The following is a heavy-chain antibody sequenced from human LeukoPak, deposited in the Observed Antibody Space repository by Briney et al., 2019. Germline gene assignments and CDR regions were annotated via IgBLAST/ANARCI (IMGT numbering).Heavy chain of an antibody. J-gene: IGHJ4*02. CDR3: ASSDNGDPPLNY. CDR1: GYTFTGYY. V-gene: IGHV1-2*02. Sequence: ASVKLSCKASGYTFTGYYMHWVRQAPGQGLEWMGWINPNSGGTNNTQKFQGRVTLTRDTSISTAYMELSRLRFDDTAVYYCASSDNGDPPLNYWGQGTLVTVSS. D-gene: IGHD1-1*01. CDR2: INPNSGGT.